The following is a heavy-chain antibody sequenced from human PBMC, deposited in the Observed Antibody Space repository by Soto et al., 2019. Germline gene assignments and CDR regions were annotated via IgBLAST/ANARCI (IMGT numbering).Heavy chain of an antibody. CDR3: GREPIWRIHPILDY. Sequence: SETLSLTCALYGGSFSGYYWSWIRQPPGKGLEWIGEINHSGRTNYNPSLKSRVTISVDTSKNQFSLKLSSVTAADTAVYYCGREPIWRIHPILDYWGQGTLVTVSS. CDR1: GGSFSGYY. J-gene: IGHJ4*02. D-gene: IGHD3-16*01. CDR2: INHSGRT. V-gene: IGHV4-34*01.